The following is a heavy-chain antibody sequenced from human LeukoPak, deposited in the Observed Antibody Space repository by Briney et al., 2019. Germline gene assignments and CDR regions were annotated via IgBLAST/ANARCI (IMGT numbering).Heavy chain of an antibody. CDR3: AKDRALGYCSGGSCYGPLFDY. CDR1: GFTFDDYA. CDR2: ISWNSGSI. D-gene: IGHD2-15*01. J-gene: IGHJ4*02. V-gene: IGHV3-9*01. Sequence: PGGSLRLSCAASGFTFDDYAMHWVRQAPGKGLEWDSGISWNSGSIGYADSVKGRFTISRDNAKNSLYLQMNSLRAEDTALYYCAKDRALGYCSGGSCYGPLFDYWGQGTLVTVSS.